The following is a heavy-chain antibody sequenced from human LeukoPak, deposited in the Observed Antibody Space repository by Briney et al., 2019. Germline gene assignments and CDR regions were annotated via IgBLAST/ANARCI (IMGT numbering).Heavy chain of an antibody. Sequence: GGSLRLSCAASGFTFDDYAMHWVRQAPGKGLEWVSGISWNSGSIGYADSVKGRFTISRDNAKNSLYLQMNSLRAEDTALYYCAKVSGVYDSSGYRSYYFDYWGQGTLVTVSS. V-gene: IGHV3-9*01. CDR3: AKVSGVYDSSGYRSYYFDY. CDR2: ISWNSGSI. J-gene: IGHJ4*02. D-gene: IGHD3-22*01. CDR1: GFTFDDYA.